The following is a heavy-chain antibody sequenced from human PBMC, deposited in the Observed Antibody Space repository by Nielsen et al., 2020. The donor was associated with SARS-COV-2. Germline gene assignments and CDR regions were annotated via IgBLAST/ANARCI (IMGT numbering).Heavy chain of an antibody. Sequence: GESLKISCAASGFTFSSYAMHWVRQAPGKGLEWVAVISYDGSNKYYADSVKGRFTISRDNSKNTLYLQMNSLRAEDTAVYYRACEGGGWGQGTLVTVSS. J-gene: IGHJ4*02. CDR1: GFTFSSYA. CDR3: ACEGGG. V-gene: IGHV3-30*04. CDR2: ISYDGSNK. D-gene: IGHD2-15*01.